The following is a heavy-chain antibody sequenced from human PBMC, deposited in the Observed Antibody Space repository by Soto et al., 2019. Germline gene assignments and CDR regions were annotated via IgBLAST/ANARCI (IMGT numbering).Heavy chain of an antibody. J-gene: IGHJ5*02. D-gene: IGHD3-10*01. CDR3: ARVPRSVRGVTRWFDP. V-gene: IGHV3-7*01. Sequence: GGSLRLSCAASGFTFSSYWMSWVRQAPGKGLEWVANIKQDGSEKYYVDSVKGRFTISRDNAKNSLYLQMNSLRAEDTAVYYCARVPRSVRGVTRWFDPWGQGTLVTVSS. CDR1: GFTFSSYW. CDR2: IKQDGSEK.